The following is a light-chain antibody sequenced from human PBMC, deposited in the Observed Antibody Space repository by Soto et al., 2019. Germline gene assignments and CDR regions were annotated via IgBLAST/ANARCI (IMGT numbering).Light chain of an antibody. J-gene: IGLJ1*01. CDR3: SSYTSSSTYV. CDR1: SSDVGGYNY. Sequence: QSALTQPASVSGSPGQSITISCTGTSSDVGGYNYVSWYQHHPGKAPKLMIYDVRNRPSGVSDRFSGSKSANTASLTISGLQAEDEADYYCSSYTSSSTYVFGTGTKLTVL. CDR2: DVR. V-gene: IGLV2-14*03.